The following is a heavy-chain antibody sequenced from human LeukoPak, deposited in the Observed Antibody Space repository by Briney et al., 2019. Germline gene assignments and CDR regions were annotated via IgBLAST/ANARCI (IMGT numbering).Heavy chain of an antibody. CDR3: AREGVGYYFDY. CDR1: GGSISSHY. V-gene: IGHV4-59*11. CDR2: IYYSGNT. Sequence: SETLSLTCTVSGGSISSHYWSWIRPPPGKGLEWIGCIYYSGNTNYNPSLKSRVTMSVDTSKNQFSLKLSSVTAADTAVYYCAREGVGYYFDYWGQGTLVTVSS. D-gene: IGHD1-26*01. J-gene: IGHJ4*02.